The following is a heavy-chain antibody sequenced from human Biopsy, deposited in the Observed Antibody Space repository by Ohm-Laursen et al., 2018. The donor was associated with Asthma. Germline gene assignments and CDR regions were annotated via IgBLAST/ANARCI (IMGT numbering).Heavy chain of an antibody. CDR2: ISWNSATI. CDR3: AKVRSDWVITESFDY. CDR1: GFKFDEYT. Sequence: SSLRLSCAASGFKFDEYTMHWVRQAPGKGLEWVSGISWNSATIGYADFVEGRFTISRDNAKNSVFLHMDSLRPEDTAFYYCAKVRSDWVITESFDYWGQGVLVTVSS. V-gene: IGHV3-9*01. J-gene: IGHJ4*02. D-gene: IGHD3-22*01.